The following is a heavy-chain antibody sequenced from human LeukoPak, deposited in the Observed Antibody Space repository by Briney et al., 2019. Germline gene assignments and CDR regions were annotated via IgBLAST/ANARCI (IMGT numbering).Heavy chain of an antibody. J-gene: IGHJ4*02. CDR2: ISSSSSYI. V-gene: IGHV3-21*01. CDR1: GFTFSSYG. Sequence: PGGSLRLSCAASGFTFSSYGMHWVRQAPGKGLEWVSSISSSSSYIYYADSVKGRFTISRDNAKNSLYLQMNSLRAEDTTVYYCARDPGLRYYYGSGSYYFDYWGQGTLVTVSS. CDR3: ARDPGLRYYYGSGSYYFDY. D-gene: IGHD3-10*01.